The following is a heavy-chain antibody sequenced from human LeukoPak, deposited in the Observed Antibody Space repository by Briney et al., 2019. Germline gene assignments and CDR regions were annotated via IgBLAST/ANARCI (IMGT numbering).Heavy chain of an antibody. J-gene: IGHJ4*02. CDR1: GFNFNNYG. CDR2: ISSSGSTI. Sequence: GGTLRPSCAASGFNFNNYGMSWVRQAPGKGLEWVSYISSSGSTIYYADSVKGRFTISRDNAKNSLYLQMNSLRAEDTAVYYCARDLKGQGPITFGGVILGDALDYWGQGTLVTVSS. D-gene: IGHD3-16*02. V-gene: IGHV3-11*01. CDR3: ARDLKGQGPITFGGVILGDALDY.